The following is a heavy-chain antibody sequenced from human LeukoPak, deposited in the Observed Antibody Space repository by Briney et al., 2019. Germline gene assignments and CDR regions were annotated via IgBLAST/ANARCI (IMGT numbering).Heavy chain of an antibody. V-gene: IGHV3-48*03. D-gene: IGHD3-22*01. Sequence: QPGGSLRLPCGASGFTFSSYEMNWVRQAPGKGLEWVSYISSSGTTIYYADAVKGRFNISRDNAKNSLYLQMNSLRAEDTAVYYCARRWGDSSSPLDSWGQGTLVTVSS. J-gene: IGHJ4*02. CDR1: GFTFSSYE. CDR2: ISSSGTTI. CDR3: ARRWGDSSSPLDS.